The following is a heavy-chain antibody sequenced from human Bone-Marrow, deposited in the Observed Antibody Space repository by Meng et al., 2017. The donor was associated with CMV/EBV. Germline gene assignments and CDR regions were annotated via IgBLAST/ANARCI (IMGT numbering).Heavy chain of an antibody. J-gene: IGHJ4*02. V-gene: IGHV3-48*03. D-gene: IGHD3-22*01. CDR3: ARDRPPGNYYDSSGYYDY. CDR2: ISSSGSTI. CDR1: GFTFSSYE. Sequence: GESLKISCAASGFTFSSYEMNWVRQAPGKGLEWVSYISSSGSTIYYADSVKGRFTTSRDNAKNSLYLQMNSLRAEDTAVYYCARDRPPGNYYDSSGYYDYWGQGTLVTVSS.